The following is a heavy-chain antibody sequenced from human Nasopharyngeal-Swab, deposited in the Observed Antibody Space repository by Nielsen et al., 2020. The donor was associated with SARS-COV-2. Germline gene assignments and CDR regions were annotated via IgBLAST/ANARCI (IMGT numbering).Heavy chain of an antibody. Sequence: GESLKISCAASGFTFSSYSMNWVRQAPGKGLEWVSSISSSSSYIYYADSVKGRFTISRDNAKNSLYLQMNSLRAEDLAVYYCSRSHCSSTSCFDYYGMDVWGQGTTVTVSS. J-gene: IGHJ6*02. CDR3: SRSHCSSTSCFDYYGMDV. D-gene: IGHD2-2*01. CDR1: GFTFSSYS. CDR2: ISSSSSYI. V-gene: IGHV3-21*01.